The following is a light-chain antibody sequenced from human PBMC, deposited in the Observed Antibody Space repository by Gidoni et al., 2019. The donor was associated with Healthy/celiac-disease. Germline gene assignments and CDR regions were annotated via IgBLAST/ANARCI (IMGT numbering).Light chain of an antibody. CDR3: QHSYSTLLT. J-gene: IGKJ4*01. CDR2: AAS. V-gene: IGKV1-39*01. CDR1: QSISSY. Sequence: DIQMTHSPSSLSASVGDRVTITCRASQSISSYLNWYQQKPGKAPKLLIYAASSLQSGVPSRFSGSGSGTDFTLTISSLQPEGFATYYCQHSYSTLLTFGGGTKVEIK.